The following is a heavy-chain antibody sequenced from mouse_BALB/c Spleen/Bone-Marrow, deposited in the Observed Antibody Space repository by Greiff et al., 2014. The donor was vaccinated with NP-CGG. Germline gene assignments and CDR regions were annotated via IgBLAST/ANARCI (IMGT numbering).Heavy chain of an antibody. CDR2: IWAGGST. D-gene: IGHD1-2*01. Sequence: VQLQESGPGLVAPSQSLSITCTVSGFSLTSYGVHWVRQSPGKGLEWLGAIWAGGSTNYNSALMSRLSITKDNSKNRVFLEMDSLQTDDTAMYYCARVFTTATWGFAYWGQGTLVTVSA. V-gene: IGHV2-9*02. J-gene: IGHJ3*01. CDR3: ARVFTTATWGFAY. CDR1: GFSLTSYG.